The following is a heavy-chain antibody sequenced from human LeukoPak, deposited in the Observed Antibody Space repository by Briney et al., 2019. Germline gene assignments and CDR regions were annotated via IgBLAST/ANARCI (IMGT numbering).Heavy chain of an antibody. V-gene: IGHV3-53*01. CDR1: GFTVGSNY. D-gene: IGHD6-19*01. J-gene: IGHJ6*02. Sequence: PGGSLRLSCAASGFTVGSNYMSWVRQAPGKGLEWVSVIYSGGSTYYADSVKGRFTISRDNSKNTLYLQMNSLRAEDTAVYYCARDYSSGWYGSYYGMDVWGQGTTVTVSS. CDR2: IYSGGST. CDR3: ARDYSSGWYGSYYGMDV.